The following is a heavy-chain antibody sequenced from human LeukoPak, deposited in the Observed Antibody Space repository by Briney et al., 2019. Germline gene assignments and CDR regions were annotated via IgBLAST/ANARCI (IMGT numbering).Heavy chain of an antibody. D-gene: IGHD2-15*01. CDR1: GFTFSSYA. Sequence: PGGSLRLSCAASGFTFSSYAMRWVRQAPGKGVEWVSAISGSGVSTYYAVSVKGRFTISRDNSKNTLYLQINSLRAEDTAVYYCAKDIGGPRGRFDYWGQGTLVTVSS. V-gene: IGHV3-23*01. CDR2: ISGSGVST. CDR3: AKDIGGPRGRFDY. J-gene: IGHJ4*02.